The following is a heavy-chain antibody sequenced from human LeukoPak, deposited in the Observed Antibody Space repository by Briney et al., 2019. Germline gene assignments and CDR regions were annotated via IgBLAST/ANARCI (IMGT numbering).Heavy chain of an antibody. D-gene: IGHD3-10*01. CDR1: GFTFSSYT. Sequence: PGGSLRLSCAASGFTFSSYTMNWVRQAPGKGLEWIAYISSSSDTIYYADSVKGRFTVSRDNARNSLYLQMNSLRPDDTAVYFCARDRGPRTGFMVREAYDYWGQGTLVTVSS. J-gene: IGHJ4*02. CDR3: ARDRGPRTGFMVREAYDY. CDR2: ISSSSDTI. V-gene: IGHV3-48*01.